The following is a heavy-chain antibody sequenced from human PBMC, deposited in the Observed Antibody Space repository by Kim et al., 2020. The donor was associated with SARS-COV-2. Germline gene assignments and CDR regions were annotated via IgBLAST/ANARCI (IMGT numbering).Heavy chain of an antibody. CDR2: VSSGGSAK. V-gene: IGHV3-30*03. J-gene: IGHJ3*02. CDR3: TRGAVSGHDSFGI. D-gene: IGHD6-19*01. Sequence: GGSLRLSCAASGFTLTNYGMHWVRQAPGTGLEWVAFVSSGGSAKYYGETVKGRFTISRDTSKNTLFLQMDSLRAEDTAVYYCTRGAVSGHDSFGIWGQGPRDTVSS. CDR1: GFTLTNYG.